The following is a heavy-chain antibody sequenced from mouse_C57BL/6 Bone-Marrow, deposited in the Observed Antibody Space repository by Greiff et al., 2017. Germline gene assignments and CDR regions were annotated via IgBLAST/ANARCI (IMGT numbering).Heavy chain of an antibody. V-gene: IGHV1-4*01. CDR3: ARGRLRRVFDY. J-gene: IGHJ2*01. Sequence: VQLQQSGAELARPGASVKMSCKASGYTFTSYTMHWVNQRPGQGLEWIGYINPSSGYTKYNQKFKDKATLTADKSSSTAYMQLSSLTSEDSAVYYCARGRLRRVFDYWGQGTTLTVSS. CDR1: GYTFTSYT. D-gene: IGHD2-4*01. CDR2: INPSSGYT.